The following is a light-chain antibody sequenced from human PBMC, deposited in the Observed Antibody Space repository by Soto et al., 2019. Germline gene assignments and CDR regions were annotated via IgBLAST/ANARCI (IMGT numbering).Light chain of an antibody. CDR2: AAS. CDR3: QQSYSTPIT. Sequence: DIQMTQSPSTLSASVGDRVTITCRASQSVSNWLAWYQQKPGKAPKLLIYAASSLQSGVKSRFSGSGSGTDFTLTIRSMQTEELATYDCQQSYSTPITVGQGTRLEIK. J-gene: IGKJ5*01. V-gene: IGKV1-39*01. CDR1: QSVSNW.